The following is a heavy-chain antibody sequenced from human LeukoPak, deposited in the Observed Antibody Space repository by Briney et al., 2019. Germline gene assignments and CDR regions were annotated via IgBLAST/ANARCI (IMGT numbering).Heavy chain of an antibody. V-gene: IGHV3-30*03. CDR3: ARRHLPVESTGRADY. D-gene: IGHD1-26*01. CDR2: ISYDGSNK. J-gene: IGHJ4*02. Sequence: QSGGSLRLSCAASGFTFSSYGMHWVRQAPGKGLEWVAVISYDGSNKYYADSVKGRFTISRDNSKNTLYLQMNSLTAEDTAVYYCARRHLPVESTGRADYWGQGTLVTVSS. CDR1: GFTFSSYG.